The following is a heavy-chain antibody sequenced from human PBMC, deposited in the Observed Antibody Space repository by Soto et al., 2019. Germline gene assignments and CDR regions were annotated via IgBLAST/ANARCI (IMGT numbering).Heavy chain of an antibody. CDR2: ISSSSTI. CDR3: ARWYYYGSGSYYNQVAEAYYYYMDV. V-gene: IGHV3-48*01. J-gene: IGHJ6*03. Sequence: GGSLRLSCAASGFTFSGYSMNWVRQAPGKGLEWVSYISSSSTIYYADSVKGRFTISRDNAKNSLYLQMNSLRAEDTAVYYCARWYYYGSGSYYNQVAEAYYYYMDVWGKGTTVTVSS. CDR1: GFTFSGYS. D-gene: IGHD3-10*01.